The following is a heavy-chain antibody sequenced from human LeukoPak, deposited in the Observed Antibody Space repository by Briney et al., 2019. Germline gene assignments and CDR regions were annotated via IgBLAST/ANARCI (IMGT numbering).Heavy chain of an antibody. CDR3: ARDPDDTSGYYPDY. CDR1: GFTFSRHT. D-gene: IGHD3-22*01. CDR2: ISRSSAYT. J-gene: IGHJ4*02. V-gene: IGHV3-21*01. Sequence: GGSLRLSCAASGFTFSRHTMNWVRQAPGKGLEWVSSISRSSAYTYYADSVKGRFTTSRDNAKNSLYVQMNSLRAEDTAVYYCARDPDDTSGYYPDYWGLGTLVTVSS.